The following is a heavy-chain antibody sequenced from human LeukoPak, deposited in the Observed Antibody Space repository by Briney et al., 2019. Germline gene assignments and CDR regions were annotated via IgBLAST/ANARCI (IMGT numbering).Heavy chain of an antibody. CDR3: ARNLEGAYYYGSGSYGQVDY. V-gene: IGHV1-2*02. CDR1: GYTFTGYY. D-gene: IGHD3-10*01. Sequence: ASVKVSCKASGYTFTGYYMHWVRQAPGQGLEWMGWINPNSGGTNYAQKFQGRVTMTTDTPTTTAYMELRSLRSDDTAVYYCARNLEGAYYYGSGSYGQVDYWGQGTLVTVSS. CDR2: INPNSGGT. J-gene: IGHJ4*02.